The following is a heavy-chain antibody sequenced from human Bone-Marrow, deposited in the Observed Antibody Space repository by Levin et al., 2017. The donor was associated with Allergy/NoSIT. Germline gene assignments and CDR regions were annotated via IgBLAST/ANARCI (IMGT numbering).Heavy chain of an antibody. D-gene: IGHD2-15*01. Sequence: GGSLRLSCEVSGFTFRSSAMAWVRQAPGKGLEWVSTISGRGDSTYYADSVQGRFTISRDNPTSTLYMEMNSLRAEDTAVYYCARKGTIVVAGQFDYWGQGILATVSS. CDR3: ARKGTIVVAGQFDY. V-gene: IGHV3-23*01. CDR1: GFTFRSSA. CDR2: ISGRGDST. J-gene: IGHJ4*02.